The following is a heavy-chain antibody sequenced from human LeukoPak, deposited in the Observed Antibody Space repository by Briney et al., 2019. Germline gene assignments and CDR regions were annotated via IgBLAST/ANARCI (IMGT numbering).Heavy chain of an antibody. CDR2: INAGNGNT. CDR3: ARDFAGSCDY. CDR1: GYTFSSCI. D-gene: IGHD1-1*01. J-gene: IGHJ4*02. Sequence: ASVKVSCKASGYTFSSCIMHWVRQAPGQGLEWMGWINAGNGNTKYSQNFQGRFTITRDTSASTAYMELTSLRSEDTAVYYCARDFAGSCDYWGQGTLVTVSS. V-gene: IGHV1-3*01.